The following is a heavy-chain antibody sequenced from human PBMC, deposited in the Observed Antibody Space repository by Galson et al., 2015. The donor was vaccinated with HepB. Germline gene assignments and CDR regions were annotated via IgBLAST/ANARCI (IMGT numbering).Heavy chain of an antibody. J-gene: IGHJ6*02. V-gene: IGHV1-18*04. Sequence: SVKVSCKASGYIFTDYAISWVRQAPGQGLEWMGRISGYNGDTNYAQKVQGRVTMTTDASTTTAYMELRSLRSDDTAVYYCARDWSSYGMDGWGQGTAVIVSS. CDR3: ARDWSSYGMDG. D-gene: IGHD3-3*01. CDR2: ISGYNGDT. CDR1: GYIFTDYA.